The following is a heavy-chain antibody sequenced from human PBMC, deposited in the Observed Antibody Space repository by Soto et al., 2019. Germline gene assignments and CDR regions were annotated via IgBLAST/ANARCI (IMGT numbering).Heavy chain of an antibody. J-gene: IGHJ2*01. Sequence: ASVKVSCTASGYTFTSYAMHWVRQAPGQRLEWMGWINAGNGNTKYSQKFQGRVTITRDTSASTAYMELSSLRSEDTAVYYCARDRFYYDSSGYYYKPLGWYFDLWGRGTLVTVSS. CDR2: INAGNGNT. V-gene: IGHV1-3*01. CDR3: ARDRFYYDSSGYYYKPLGWYFDL. D-gene: IGHD3-22*01. CDR1: GYTFTSYA.